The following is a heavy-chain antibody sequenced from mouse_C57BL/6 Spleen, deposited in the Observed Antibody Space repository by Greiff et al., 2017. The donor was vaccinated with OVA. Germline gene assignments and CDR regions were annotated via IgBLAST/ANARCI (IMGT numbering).Heavy chain of an antibody. V-gene: IGHV1-15*01. Sequence: QVQLKESGAELVRPGASVTLSCKASGYTFTDYEMHWVKQTPVHGLEWIGAIDPETGGTAYNQKFKGKAILTADKSSSTAYMELRSLTSEDSAVYYCTINWDYFGYWGQGTTLTVSS. J-gene: IGHJ2*01. CDR1: GYTFTDYE. CDR3: TINWDYFGY. D-gene: IGHD4-1*02. CDR2: IDPETGGT.